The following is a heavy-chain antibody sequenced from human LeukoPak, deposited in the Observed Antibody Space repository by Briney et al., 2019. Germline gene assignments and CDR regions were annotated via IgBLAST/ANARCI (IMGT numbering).Heavy chain of an antibody. CDR2: IYSGGST. Sequence: GGSLRLSCAASGFTVSSNHMSWVRQASGKGLEWVSVIYSGGSTDYADSVKGRFTISGDNSKNTLYLQMNSLRAEDTAVYHCARGPAGYNWGQGTLVTVSS. J-gene: IGHJ4*02. CDR3: ARGPAGYN. D-gene: IGHD1-1*01. CDR1: GFTVSSNH. V-gene: IGHV3-53*01.